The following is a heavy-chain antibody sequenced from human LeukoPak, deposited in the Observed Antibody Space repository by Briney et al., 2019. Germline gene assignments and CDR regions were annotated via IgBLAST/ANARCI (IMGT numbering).Heavy chain of an antibody. V-gene: IGHV3-20*04. CDR3: ARGGYYYDSSGHLGL. CDR2: ITWNGGST. D-gene: IGHD3-22*01. CDR1: GFNFDEYG. Sequence: PGGSLRLSCAASGFNFDEYGMTWVRQSPGKGLEWVSAITWNGGSTGYADSVKGRFTISRDNTKNSLFLQMNSLRGEDAAVYYCARGGYYYDSSGHLGLWGQGTLVTVS. J-gene: IGHJ4*02.